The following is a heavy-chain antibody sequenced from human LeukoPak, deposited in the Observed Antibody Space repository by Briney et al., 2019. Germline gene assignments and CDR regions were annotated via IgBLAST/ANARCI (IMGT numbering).Heavy chain of an antibody. CDR2: ISSDENTE. CDR3: AKKGGSSGRYDYLDY. Sequence: PGRSLRLSCAASGFTFSCCAIHWVRQAPGRGLEWVAVISSDENTEFYADSVRGRFTVYRDNSKKTVWLQMNSLRAEDTAVYYCAKKGGSSGRYDYLDYWGQGTLVTVSS. V-gene: IGHV3-30-3*02. CDR1: GFTFSCCA. D-gene: IGHD6-19*01. J-gene: IGHJ4*02.